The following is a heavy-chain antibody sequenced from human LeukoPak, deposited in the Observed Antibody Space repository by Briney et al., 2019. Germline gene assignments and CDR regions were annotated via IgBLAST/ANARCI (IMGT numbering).Heavy chain of an antibody. Sequence: GASVKVSCKASGYTFTGYYMHWVRQAPGQGLEWMGRINPNSGGTNYAQKFQGRVTMTRDTSISTAYMELSRLRSDDTAVYYCARSLLAHYYDSSNFDYWGQGTLVTVSS. D-gene: IGHD3-22*01. V-gene: IGHV1-2*06. J-gene: IGHJ4*02. CDR1: GYTFTGYY. CDR3: ARSLLAHYYDSSNFDY. CDR2: INPNSGGT.